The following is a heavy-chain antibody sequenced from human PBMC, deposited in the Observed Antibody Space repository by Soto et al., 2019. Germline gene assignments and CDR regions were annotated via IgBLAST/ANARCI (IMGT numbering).Heavy chain of an antibody. CDR1: GVSTCITTYT. CDR3: ARQGSY. J-gene: IGHJ4*02. V-gene: IGHV4-39*01. CDR2: LAYSGTA. Sequence: PSETLYTTCNVSGVSTCITTYTWSWFYQPPGQRLEWIGTLAYSGTAHYIPSLKSRINISADPSKNQVSLTLKSAKAEENAVHYCARQGSYWGEGALVTVAS.